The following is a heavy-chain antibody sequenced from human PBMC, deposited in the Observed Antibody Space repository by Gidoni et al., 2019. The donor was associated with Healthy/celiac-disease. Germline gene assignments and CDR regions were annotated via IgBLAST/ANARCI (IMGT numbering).Heavy chain of an antibody. J-gene: IGHJ3*02. CDR3: ARIFSRWGLGAYDAFDI. CDR1: GGTFSSYA. Sequence: QVQLVQSGAEVKKPGSSVKVSCKASGGTFSSYAISWVRQAPGQGLEWMGGIIPIFGTANYAQKFQGRVTITADKSTSTAYMELSSLRSEDTAVYYCARIFSRWGLGAYDAFDIWGQGTMVTVSS. V-gene: IGHV1-69*06. D-gene: IGHD7-27*01. CDR2: IIPIFGTA.